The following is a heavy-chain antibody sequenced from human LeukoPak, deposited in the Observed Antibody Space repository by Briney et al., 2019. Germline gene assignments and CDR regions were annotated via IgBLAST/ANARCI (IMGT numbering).Heavy chain of an antibody. D-gene: IGHD3-10*01. CDR1: GFTFSSCW. J-gene: IGHJ4*02. Sequence: GGSLRLSCAASGFTFSSCWMHWVRQVPGKGLVWVSRINSDGSSTDYADSVRGRFTISRDNAKNTLYLQMNSLRAEDTAVYYCAGDGHSGSPFGYWGQGTLVTVSS. CDR3: AGDGHSGSPFGY. CDR2: INSDGSST. V-gene: IGHV3-74*01.